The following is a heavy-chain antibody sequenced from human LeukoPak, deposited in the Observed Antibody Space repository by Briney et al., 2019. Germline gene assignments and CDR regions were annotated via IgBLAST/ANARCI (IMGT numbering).Heavy chain of an antibody. D-gene: IGHD3-10*01. CDR2: IYYSGST. CDR1: GGSISSSSFY. Sequence: PSETLSLTCTVSGGSISSSSFYWGWIRQPPGKGLEWIGYIYYSGSTNYNPSLKSRVTISVDTSKNQFPLKLSSVTAADTAVYYCARAVVRGIRKFDCYPWGQGTLVTVSS. V-gene: IGHV4-61*05. J-gene: IGHJ5*02. CDR3: ARAVVRGIRKFDCYP.